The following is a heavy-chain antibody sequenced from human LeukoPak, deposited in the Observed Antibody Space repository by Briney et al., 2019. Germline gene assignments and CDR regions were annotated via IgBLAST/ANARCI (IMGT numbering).Heavy chain of an antibody. J-gene: IGHJ4*02. CDR2: ISYDGSNK. D-gene: IGHD2-21*01. CDR1: GFTFSSYG. CDR3: AKAYPDLWQDY. Sequence: GGSLRLSCAASGFTFSSYGMPWVRQAPGKGLEWVAVISYDGSNKYYADSVKGRFTISRDNSNNTLYLQMNSLRAEDTAVYYCAKAYPDLWQDYWGQGTLVTVSS. V-gene: IGHV3-30*18.